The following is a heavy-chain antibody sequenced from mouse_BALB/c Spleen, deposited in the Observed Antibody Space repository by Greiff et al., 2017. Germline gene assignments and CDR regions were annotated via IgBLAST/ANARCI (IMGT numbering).Heavy chain of an antibody. V-gene: IGHV2-6-7*01. CDR3: AREGGYDGYYEAMDY. CDR2: IWGDGST. D-gene: IGHD2-3*01. J-gene: IGHJ4*01. Sequence: QVQLQQSGPGLVSPSQSLSITCTVSGFSLTGYGVNWVRQPPGKGLEWLGMIWGDGSTDYNSALKSRLSISKDNSKSQVFLKMNSLQTDDTARYYCAREGGYDGYYEAMDYWGQGTSVTVSS. CDR1: GFSLTGYG.